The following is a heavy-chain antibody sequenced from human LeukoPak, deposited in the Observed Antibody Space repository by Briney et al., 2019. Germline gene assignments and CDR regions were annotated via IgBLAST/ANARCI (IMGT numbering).Heavy chain of an antibody. D-gene: IGHD2-2*01. V-gene: IGHV4-59*01. J-gene: IGHJ6*03. CDR2: IYYSGST. Sequence: VKPSETLSLTCTVSGGSISSYYWSWIRQPPGKGLEWIGYIYYSGSTNYNPSLKSRVTISVDTSKNQFSLKLSSVTAADTAVYYCAREGKPAAGYMDVWGKGTTVTVSS. CDR1: GGSISSYY. CDR3: AREGKPAAGYMDV.